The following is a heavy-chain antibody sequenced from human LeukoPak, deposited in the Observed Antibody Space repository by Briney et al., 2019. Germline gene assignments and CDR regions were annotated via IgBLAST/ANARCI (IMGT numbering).Heavy chain of an antibody. Sequence: SVTVSCKAPSGTFNSYAVSWVRQAPGQGLEWMGGLIPFFGTPNYAQKFQGRVTITTDESTSTAYMELSSLRSEDTALYYCARGDGYNLDYWGQGTLVTVSS. CDR3: ARGDGYNLDY. CDR1: SGTFNSYA. V-gene: IGHV1-69*05. D-gene: IGHD5-24*01. J-gene: IGHJ4*02. CDR2: LIPFFGTP.